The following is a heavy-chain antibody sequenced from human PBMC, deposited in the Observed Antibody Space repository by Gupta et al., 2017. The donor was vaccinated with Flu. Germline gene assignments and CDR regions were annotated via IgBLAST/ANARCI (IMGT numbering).Heavy chain of an antibody. V-gene: IGHV1-69*06. CDR3: ARRVGWERLGGDYYYYYGMDV. CDR1: RGTFCSYA. D-gene: IGHD1-26*01. CDR2: IIPIFGTA. Sequence: QVQLVQSGAEVKKTGSPVKVSCTASRGTFCSYAISWVRQAHGQGLEWMGGIIPIFGTANYAQKFQGRVTITADKSTSTAYMELRSLGSEDTAVDYCARRVGWERLGGDYYYYYGMDVWGQGTTVTVAS. J-gene: IGHJ6*02.